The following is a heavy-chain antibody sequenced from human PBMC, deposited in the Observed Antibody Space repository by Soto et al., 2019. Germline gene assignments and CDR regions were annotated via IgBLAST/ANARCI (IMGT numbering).Heavy chain of an antibody. V-gene: IGHV1-69*01. CDR1: GGTFSSYA. J-gene: IGHJ4*02. CDR2: IIPIFGTT. D-gene: IGHD1-1*01. Sequence: QVQLVQSGAEVKKSGSSVKVSCKASGGTFSSYAISWVRQAPGQGLEWMGGIIPIFGTTNYAQKFQGRVTITADESTSTAYMVLSSLTSDDTAIYYCATARVVEAGRSLPYFEYWGQGTLVTVSS. CDR3: ATARVVEAGRSLPYFEY.